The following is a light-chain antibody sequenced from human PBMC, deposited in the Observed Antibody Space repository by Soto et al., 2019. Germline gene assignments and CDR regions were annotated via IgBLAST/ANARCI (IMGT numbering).Light chain of an antibody. CDR2: DAS. Sequence: EIVLTQSPATLSLSPGERATLSCRASQSVSSYLAWYQQKPGQAPRLLIYDASNRATGIPARFSGSGSGTDLTLTISSLEPEDFAVYYCQQRSNWPPWTFGLWTKVEIK. J-gene: IGKJ1*01. CDR1: QSVSSY. V-gene: IGKV3-11*01. CDR3: QQRSNWPPWT.